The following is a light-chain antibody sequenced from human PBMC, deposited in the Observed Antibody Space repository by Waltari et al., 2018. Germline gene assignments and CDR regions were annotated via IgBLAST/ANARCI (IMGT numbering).Light chain of an antibody. CDR1: QSLLHPNGHKY. J-gene: IGKJ5*01. Sequence: EIVMTQSPLSLSVTPGEPASISCTSSQSLLHPNGHKYLDWYLQKPGQSPQLLIYFASNRAPGVPDRFSGRESGTLFTLRISRVEAEDVGVYYCMQALQTPITFGQGTRLDIK. CDR3: MQALQTPIT. V-gene: IGKV2-28*01. CDR2: FAS.